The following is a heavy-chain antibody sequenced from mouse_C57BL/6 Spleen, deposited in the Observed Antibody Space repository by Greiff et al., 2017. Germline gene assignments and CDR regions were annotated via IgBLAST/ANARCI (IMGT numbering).Heavy chain of an antibody. Sequence: QVQLQQPGAELVMPGASVKLSCKASGYTFTSYWMHWVKQRPGQGLEWIGEIDPSDSYTNYNQKFKGKSTLTVDKSSSTAYMQLSSLTSEDTAVYYCARAVNYCFDYWGQGTTLTVSS. CDR3: ARAVNYCFDY. CDR2: IDPSDSYT. J-gene: IGHJ2*01. V-gene: IGHV1-69*01. D-gene: IGHD1-3*01. CDR1: GYTFTSYW.